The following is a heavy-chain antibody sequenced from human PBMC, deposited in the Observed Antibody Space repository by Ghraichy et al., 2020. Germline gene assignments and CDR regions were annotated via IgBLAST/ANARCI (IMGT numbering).Heavy chain of an antibody. CDR3: ARGFAEGEWLAQRYYYYGMDV. Sequence: SVKVSCKASGGTFSSYAISWVRQAPGQGLEWMGGIIPIFGTANYAQKFQGRVTITADESTSTAYMELSSLRSEDTAVYYCARGFAEGEWLAQRYYYYGMDVWGQRTTVTVSS. V-gene: IGHV1-69*13. CDR1: GGTFSSYA. D-gene: IGHD3-3*01. CDR2: IIPIFGTA. J-gene: IGHJ6*02.